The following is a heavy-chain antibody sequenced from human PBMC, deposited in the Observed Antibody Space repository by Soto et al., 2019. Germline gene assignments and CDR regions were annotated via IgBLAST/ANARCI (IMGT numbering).Heavy chain of an antibody. CDR2: INHSGST. J-gene: IGHJ5*02. Sequence: PSETLSLTCAVYGGSFSGYYWSWIRQPPGKGLEWIGEINHSGSTNYNPSLKSRVTISVDTSKNQFSLKLISVTAADTAVYYCARGRVVVVAATYWFDPWGQGTLVTVSS. D-gene: IGHD2-15*01. CDR3: ARGRVVVVAATYWFDP. CDR1: GGSFSGYY. V-gene: IGHV4-34*01.